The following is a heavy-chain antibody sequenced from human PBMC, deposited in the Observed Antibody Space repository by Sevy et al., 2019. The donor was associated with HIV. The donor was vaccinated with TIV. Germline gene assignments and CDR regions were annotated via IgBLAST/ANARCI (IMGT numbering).Heavy chain of an antibody. CDR2: IYTGDNT. V-gene: IGHV3-53*01. J-gene: IGHJ3*02. D-gene: IGHD3-22*01. Sequence: GGSLRLSCAATGFTVNSNYMSWVRQAPGKGLEWVSIIYTGDNTYYTDPVKGRFAISRDNSKNTLNFQMISLRAEYTAVYYCARLSVYYYDSDGYYTTGNAFDIWGQGTMVTVSS. CDR3: ARLSVYYYDSDGYYTTGNAFDI. CDR1: GFTVNSNY.